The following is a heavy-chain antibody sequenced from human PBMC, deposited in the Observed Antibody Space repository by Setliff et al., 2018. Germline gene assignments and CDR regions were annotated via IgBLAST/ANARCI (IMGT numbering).Heavy chain of an antibody. CDR3: ARSSAPSVVLAADFDF. D-gene: IGHD3-3*01. CDR2: TSGYNGNT. Sequence: ASVKVSCKTSGFMFYTFGFSWVRHVPEQGFEWMGCTSGYNGNTNYAQKFQDRVTVTMDTSTSTVYMELRSLRSDDTAVYYCARSSAPSVVLAADFDFWGLGTPVTVSS. V-gene: IGHV1-18*01. J-gene: IGHJ4*02. CDR1: GFMFYTFG.